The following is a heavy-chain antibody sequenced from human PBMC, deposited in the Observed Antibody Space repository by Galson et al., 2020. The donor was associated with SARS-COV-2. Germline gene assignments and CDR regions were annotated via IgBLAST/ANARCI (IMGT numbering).Heavy chain of an antibody. Sequence: AVISYDGSNKNYADSVKGRFTISRDNSKNTLYLQMNSLRAEDTAVYYCARDQRGGYCSGGSCYSDVIGGWFDPWGQGTLVTVSS. D-gene: IGHD2-15*01. V-gene: IGHV3-30*01. J-gene: IGHJ5*02. CDR3: ARDQRGGYCSGGSCYSDVIGGWFDP. CDR2: ISYDGSNK.